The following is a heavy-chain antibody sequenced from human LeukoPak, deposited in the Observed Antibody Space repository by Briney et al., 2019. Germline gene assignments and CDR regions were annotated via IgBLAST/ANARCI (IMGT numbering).Heavy chain of an antibody. CDR3: AKDAQRGFDYSNSLEY. CDR1: GFTFSHYG. CDR2: IWSDGTNQ. J-gene: IGHJ4*02. Sequence: PGGSLRLSCAASGFTFSHYGFHWVRQAPGKGLEWVAVIWSDGTNQFYAGSVKGRFTISRDYSQKTVYLEMHSLRTEDTAMYYCAKDAQRGFDYSNSLEYWGPGTLVTVSS. D-gene: IGHD4-11*01. V-gene: IGHV3-33*06.